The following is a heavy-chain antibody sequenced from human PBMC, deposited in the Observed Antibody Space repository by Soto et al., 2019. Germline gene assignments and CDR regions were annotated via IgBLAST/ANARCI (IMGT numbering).Heavy chain of an antibody. CDR1: GFTFSSYG. CDR2: IWYDGSNK. Sequence: QVQLVESGGGVVQPGRSLRLSCAASGFTFSSYGMHWVRQAPGKGLEWVAVIWYDGSNKYYADSVKGRFTISRDNSKNTLYLKMNSLRAEDKAVYYCARDQYCSGGSLCGMDVWGQGTTVTVSS. V-gene: IGHV3-33*01. D-gene: IGHD2-15*01. J-gene: IGHJ6*02. CDR3: ARDQYCSGGSLCGMDV.